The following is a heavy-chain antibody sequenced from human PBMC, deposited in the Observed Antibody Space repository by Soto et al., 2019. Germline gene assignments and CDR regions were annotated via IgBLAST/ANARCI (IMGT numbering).Heavy chain of an antibody. J-gene: IGHJ4*02. CDR3: AREVQVHTPAFVY. D-gene: IGHD3-10*01. CDR1: GGTFNTYA. Sequence: QVQLVQSGAEMKKPGSSVKVSCQSSGGTFNTYAMNWVRQAPGQGPEWMGDISPMFGAANYAPKVQGRVTITADESTGTSYMQLSILTSEDTAVDFCAREVQVHTPAFVYWGQGTLVTVSS. CDR2: ISPMFGAA. V-gene: IGHV1-69*19.